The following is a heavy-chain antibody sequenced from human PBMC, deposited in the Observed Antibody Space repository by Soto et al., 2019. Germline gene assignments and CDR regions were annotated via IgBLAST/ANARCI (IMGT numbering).Heavy chain of an antibody. CDR1: GFTFSSYE. J-gene: IGHJ4*02. D-gene: IGHD1-26*01. Sequence: EVQLVESGGGLVQPGGSLRLSCAASGFTFSSYEMNWVRQAPWKGLEWVSYISSGSTNMYYADSVQGRFTISRDNAKSSLHLQMNALRAEDTAVYYCARDEWELLSFGIDHSGQGTLVTVSS. CDR2: ISSGSTNM. CDR3: ARDEWELLSFGIDH. V-gene: IGHV3-48*03.